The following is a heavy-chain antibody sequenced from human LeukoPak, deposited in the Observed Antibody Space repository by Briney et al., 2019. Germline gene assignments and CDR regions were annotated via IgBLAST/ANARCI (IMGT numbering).Heavy chain of an antibody. D-gene: IGHD4-17*01. J-gene: IGHJ5*02. CDR3: ARNTVTFGWFDP. V-gene: IGHV3-21*01. CDR1: GFTFSSYS. CDR2: ISSSSSYI. Sequence: GGSLRLSCAASGFTFSSYSMNWVRQAPGKGLEWVSSISSSSSYIYYADSVKGRFTISRDNAKNSLYLQMNSLRAEDTAVYYCARNTVTFGWFDPWGQGTLVTVSS.